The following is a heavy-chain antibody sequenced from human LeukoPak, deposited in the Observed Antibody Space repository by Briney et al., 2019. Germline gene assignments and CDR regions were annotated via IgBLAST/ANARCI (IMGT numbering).Heavy chain of an antibody. CDR2: IYHSGST. CDR1: GYSISSGYY. J-gene: IGHJ5*02. Sequence: SETLSLTCAVSGYSISSGYYWGWIRQPPGKGLEWIGSIYHSGSTYYNPSLKSRVTISVDTSKNQFSLKLSSVTAADTAVYYCARDLGRGVLRSWGQGTLVTVSS. CDR3: ARDLGRGVLRS. D-gene: IGHD3-16*01. V-gene: IGHV4-38-2*02.